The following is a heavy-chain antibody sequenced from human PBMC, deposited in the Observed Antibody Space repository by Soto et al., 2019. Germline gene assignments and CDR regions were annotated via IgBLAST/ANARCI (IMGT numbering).Heavy chain of an antibody. CDR2: INPNIGGT. J-gene: IGHJ3*02. Sequence: ASVNVSCKASGYTFTGYYIHWVRQGPGQGLEWMGWINPNIGGTNYAQKFHGRVTMTRDTSTTTAYMELTRLTSDDTAVYYCARGSYFDILTGYSRNAFDIWGQGTMVTVSS. V-gene: IGHV1-2*02. D-gene: IGHD3-9*01. CDR1: GYTFTGYY. CDR3: ARGSYFDILTGYSRNAFDI.